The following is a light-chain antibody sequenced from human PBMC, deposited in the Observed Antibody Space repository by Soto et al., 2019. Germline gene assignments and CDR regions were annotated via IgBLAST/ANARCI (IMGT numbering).Light chain of an antibody. CDR1: QSIGSH. J-gene: IGKJ1*01. V-gene: IGKV3-15*01. Sequence: EIVMTQSPATLSVSPGERATLSRRASQSIGSHLAWYQQKPGQGPRLLIYDASTRATGISARFSGSGSGTEFTLTISSLQSEDFAVYYCQQYYHWRTFGQGTKVEF. CDR3: QQYYHWRT. CDR2: DAS.